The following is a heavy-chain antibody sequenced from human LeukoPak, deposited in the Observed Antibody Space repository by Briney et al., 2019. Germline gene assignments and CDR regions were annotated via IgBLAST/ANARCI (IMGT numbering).Heavy chain of an antibody. CDR1: GYRFTSYW. CDR2: IYPGDSGT. Sequence: GESLKISCKGSGYRFTSYWIGWVRPMPGKGLGWMGSIYPGDSGTRYSPSFQGQVTISADKSISTAYLQWTSLKASDSGMYYCARGDRGASDIWGQGTMVTVSS. D-gene: IGHD3-10*01. J-gene: IGHJ3*02. CDR3: ARGDRGASDI. V-gene: IGHV5-51*01.